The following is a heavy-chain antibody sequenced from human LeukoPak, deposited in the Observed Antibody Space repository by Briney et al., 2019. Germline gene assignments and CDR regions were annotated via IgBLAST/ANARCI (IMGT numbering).Heavy chain of an antibody. J-gene: IGHJ4*02. Sequence: GGSLRLSCAASGFNFEISWMTWVRQAPGKGLECVTNVNREETGRYYVDSVKGRFTTSRDNARSSLYLQMNSLKTEDTAIYYCVRFSFAGPDSDYWGRGTLVTVSS. D-gene: IGHD3-16*01. CDR2: VNREETGR. V-gene: IGHV3-7*01. CDR1: GFNFEISW. CDR3: VRFSFAGPDSDY.